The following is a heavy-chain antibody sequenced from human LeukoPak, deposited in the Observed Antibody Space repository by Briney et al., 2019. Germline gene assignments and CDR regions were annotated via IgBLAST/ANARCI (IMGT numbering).Heavy chain of an antibody. D-gene: IGHD1-26*01. CDR1: GGSLSGYY. CDR2: IYYSGST. Sequence: SETLSLTCAVYGGSLSGYYWSWIRQPPGKGLEWIGYIYYSGSTNYNPSLKSRVTISVDTSKNQFSLRLSSVTAADTAVYYCARAYSGSYFWFDPWGQGTLVTVSS. V-gene: IGHV4-59*01. J-gene: IGHJ5*02. CDR3: ARAYSGSYFWFDP.